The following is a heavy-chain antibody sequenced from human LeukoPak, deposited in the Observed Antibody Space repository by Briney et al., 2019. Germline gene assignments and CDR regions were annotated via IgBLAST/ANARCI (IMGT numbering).Heavy chain of an antibody. CDR3: ARKIAVAGKHYFDY. Sequence: AGSLRLSCAASGFTFSSYEMNWVRQAPGKGLEWVSYISSSGSTIYYADSVKGRFTISRDNAKNSLYLQMNSLRAEDTAVYYCARKIAVAGKHYFDYWGQGTLVTVSS. CDR2: ISSSGSTI. CDR1: GFTFSSYE. D-gene: IGHD6-19*01. J-gene: IGHJ4*02. V-gene: IGHV3-48*03.